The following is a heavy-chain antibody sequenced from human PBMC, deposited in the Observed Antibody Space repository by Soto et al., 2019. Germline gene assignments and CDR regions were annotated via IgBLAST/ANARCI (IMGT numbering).Heavy chain of an antibody. D-gene: IGHD6-19*01. CDR3: AREIAVSGHYGMDV. V-gene: IGHV6-1*01. J-gene: IGHJ6*02. CDR1: GDSVSSNSAA. Sequence: QVQLQQSGPGLVKPSQTLSLTCAISGDSVSSNSAAWNWIRQSPSRGLEWLGRTYYRSKWYNDYPVSVKSRIPITPDTSKNQFSLQLTCVTPEDTAVYYCAREIAVSGHYGMDVWGQGTTVTVSS. CDR2: TYYRSKWYN.